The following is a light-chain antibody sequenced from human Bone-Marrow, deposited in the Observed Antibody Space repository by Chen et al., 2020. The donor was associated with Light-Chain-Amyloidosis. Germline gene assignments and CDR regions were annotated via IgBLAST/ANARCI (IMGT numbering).Light chain of an antibody. V-gene: IGLV6-57*01. CDR3: QSYQGSSQGV. Sequence: NFILTHPHSVSASPGKTLIIHCTPSRGNIATDNVQWYQQRPGSSPTTVIYEDDQRPTGVPDRFSGSIDRSTNSASLTISGLKTEDEADYYCQSYQGSSQGVFGGGTKLTVL. J-gene: IGLJ3*02. CDR2: EDD. CDR1: RGNIATDN.